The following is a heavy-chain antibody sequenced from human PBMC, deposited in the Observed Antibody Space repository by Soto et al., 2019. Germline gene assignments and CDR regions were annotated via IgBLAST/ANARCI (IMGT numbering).Heavy chain of an antibody. CDR2: IYYSGST. D-gene: IGHD3-16*02. CDR1: GGSISSSSYY. J-gene: IGHJ4*02. CDR3: AGLHPFGGVIVL. V-gene: IGHV4-39*01. Sequence: QLQLQESGPGLVKPSETLSLTCTVSGGSISSSSYYWGWIRQPPGKGLEWIGSIYYSGSTYYNPSLKSRVTISVDTSKNQFSLKLSSVTAADTAVYYCAGLHPFGGVIVLGGQGTLVTVSS.